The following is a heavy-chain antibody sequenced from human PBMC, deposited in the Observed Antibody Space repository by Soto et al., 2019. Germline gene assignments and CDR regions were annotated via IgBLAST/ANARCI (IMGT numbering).Heavy chain of an antibody. CDR1: GGSISSYY. Sequence: QVQLQESGPGLVKPSETLSLTSTVSGGSISSYYWSWIRQPPGKGLEWIGYIYYSGSTNYNPSLKSRVTISVDTSKNQFSLKLSSVTAADTAVYYCARAPYCSGGSCSPSDYWGQGTLVTVSS. V-gene: IGHV4-59*01. D-gene: IGHD2-15*01. CDR3: ARAPYCSGGSCSPSDY. CDR2: IYYSGST. J-gene: IGHJ4*02.